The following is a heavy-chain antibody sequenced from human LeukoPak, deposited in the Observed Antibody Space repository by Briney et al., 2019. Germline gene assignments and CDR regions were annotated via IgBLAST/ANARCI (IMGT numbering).Heavy chain of an antibody. CDR1: GGSISSYY. Sequence: PSETLSLTCTVSGGSISSYYWSWIRQPPGKGLEWIGYIYYSGSTNYNPSLKSRVTISVDTSKNQFSLKLSSATAADTAVYYCARDLPETGVDYWGQGTLVTVSS. V-gene: IGHV4-59*01. D-gene: IGHD1-14*01. J-gene: IGHJ4*02. CDR2: IYYSGST. CDR3: ARDLPETGVDY.